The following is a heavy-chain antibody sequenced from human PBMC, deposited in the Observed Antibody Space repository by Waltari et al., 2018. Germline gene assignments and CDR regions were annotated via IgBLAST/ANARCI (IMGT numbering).Heavy chain of an antibody. CDR2: INHSGST. D-gene: IGHD2-15*01. Sequence: QVQLQQWGAGLLKPSETLSLTCAVYGGSFSGYYWSWIRQPPGKGLEWIGEINHSGSTNYNPPLKSRVTISVDTSKNQFSLKLSSVTAADTAVYYCATISHCSGGSCYHYFDYWGQGTLVTVSS. CDR1: GGSFSGYY. CDR3: ATISHCSGGSCYHYFDY. J-gene: IGHJ4*02. V-gene: IGHV4-34*01.